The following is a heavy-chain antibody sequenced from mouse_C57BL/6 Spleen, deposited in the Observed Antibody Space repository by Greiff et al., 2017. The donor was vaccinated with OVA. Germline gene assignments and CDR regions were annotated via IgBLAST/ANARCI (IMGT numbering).Heavy chain of an antibody. CDR3: TGGLAGYFDY. J-gene: IGHJ2*01. CDR2: IRLKSDNYAT. V-gene: IGHV6-3*01. CDR1: GFTFSNYW. Sequence: EVMLVESGGGLVQPGGSMKLSCVASGFTFSNYWMNWVRQSPEKGLEWVAQIRLKSDNYATHYAESVKGRFTISRDDSKSSVYLQMNNLRAEDTGIYYCTGGLAGYFDYWGQGTTLTVSS. D-gene: IGHD2-10*02.